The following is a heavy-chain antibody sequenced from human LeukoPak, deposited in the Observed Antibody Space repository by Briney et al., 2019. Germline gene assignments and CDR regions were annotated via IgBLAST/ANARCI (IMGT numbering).Heavy chain of an antibody. J-gene: IGHJ4*02. CDR1: GFTFSSYW. CDR2: MNPDGSEK. Sequence: GGSLRLSCAASGFTFSSYWMSWVRQAPGKGLEWVANMNPDGSEKYFSDSVKGRFSISRDNAKSSLYLQMNSLRGDDTAVYYCARDRALYDSRRGYYYTEDDYWGQGTLVTVSS. V-gene: IGHV3-7*01. CDR3: ARDRALYDSRRGYYYTEDDY. D-gene: IGHD3-22*01.